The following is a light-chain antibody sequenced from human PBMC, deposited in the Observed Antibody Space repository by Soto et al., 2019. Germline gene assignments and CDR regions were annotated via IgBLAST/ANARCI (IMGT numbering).Light chain of an antibody. Sequence: QSVLTQPASISRSPGQSITISCTGTSSDVGGYNYVSWYQQHPGRAPRLMIFDVRNRPSGVSNRFSGFKSGNTASLTISGLQAEDEADYYCSSYASTSTYGFGTGTKVTVL. V-gene: IGLV2-14*01. J-gene: IGLJ1*01. CDR1: SSDVGGYNY. CDR3: SSYASTSTYG. CDR2: DVR.